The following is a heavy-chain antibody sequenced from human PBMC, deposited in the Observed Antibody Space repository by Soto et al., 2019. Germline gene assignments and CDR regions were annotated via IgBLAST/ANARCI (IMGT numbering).Heavy chain of an antibody. CDR3: ARDQYYYDSGKDGMDV. V-gene: IGHV4-31*03. Sequence: PXETLSLTCTVSGGSISSGCYYWTWIRQHPGKGLEWIVYIYYSGSTYYNPSLKSRVTISVDTSKNQFSLKLSSVTAADTAVYYCARDQYYYDSGKDGMDVWGQGTTVTVSS. J-gene: IGHJ6*02. CDR2: IYYSGST. CDR1: GGSISSGCYY. D-gene: IGHD3-10*01.